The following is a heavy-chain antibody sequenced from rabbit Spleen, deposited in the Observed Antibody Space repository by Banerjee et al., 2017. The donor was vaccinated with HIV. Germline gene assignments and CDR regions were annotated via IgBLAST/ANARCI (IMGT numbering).Heavy chain of an antibody. CDR2: IYTGNGKT. Sequence: QEQLKESGGGLVQPGGSLKLTCTASGFSFSSSYWMCWVRQAPGKGLEWIACIYTGNGKTYYANWVKGRFTISKTSSTTVTLQMTSLTAADTATYFCVRDAGSNAYIDGYFNLWGQGTLVTVS. CDR3: VRDAGSNAYIDGYFNL. V-gene: IGHV1S45*01. J-gene: IGHJ4*01. D-gene: IGHD4-2*01. CDR1: GFSFSSSYW.